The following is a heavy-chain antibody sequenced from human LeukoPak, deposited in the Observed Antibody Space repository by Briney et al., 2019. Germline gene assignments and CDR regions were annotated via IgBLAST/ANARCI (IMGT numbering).Heavy chain of an antibody. CDR2: IDPNSGGT. Sequence: ASVKASCKASGYTFTARYIHWVRQAPGQGLEWMGWIDPNSGGTNYAQKFLGSVTMTGDTSINTAFMELSRLRSDDTAIYYCARGRGTTMVRGVITNYFDLWGRGSLVTVSS. CDR3: ARGRGTTMVRGVITNYFDL. J-gene: IGHJ2*01. V-gene: IGHV1-2*02. D-gene: IGHD3-10*01. CDR1: GYTFTARY.